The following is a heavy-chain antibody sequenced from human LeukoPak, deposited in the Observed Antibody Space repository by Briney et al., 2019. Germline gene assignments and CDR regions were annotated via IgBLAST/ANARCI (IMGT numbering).Heavy chain of an antibody. CDR1: GYTFTNYD. D-gene: IGHD3-9*01. Sequence: ASVKVSCKASGYTFTNYDINWVRQATGQGLEWMGWMNPNSGNTGYAQKFQGRVTMTRNTSISTAYMELSSLRSEDTAVYYCASTGDILTGYPDWGQGTLVTVSS. V-gene: IGHV1-8*01. CDR3: ASTGDILTGYPD. CDR2: MNPNSGNT. J-gene: IGHJ4*02.